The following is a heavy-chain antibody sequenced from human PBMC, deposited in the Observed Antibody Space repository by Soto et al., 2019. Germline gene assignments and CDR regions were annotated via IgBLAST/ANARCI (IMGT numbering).Heavy chain of an antibody. V-gene: IGHV4-59*01. CDR1: GGPISSYY. J-gene: IGHJ4*02. D-gene: IGHD6-13*01. CDR3: ARALPTLAAAGHSEY. CDR2: IYYSGST. Sequence: PSETLSLTCTVSGGPISSYYWSWIRLPPGKGLEWIGYIYYSGSTNYNPFLKSRVTMSVDMSKNQFSLTLSSVTAADTAVYYCARALPTLAAAGHSEYWGQGTLATVAS.